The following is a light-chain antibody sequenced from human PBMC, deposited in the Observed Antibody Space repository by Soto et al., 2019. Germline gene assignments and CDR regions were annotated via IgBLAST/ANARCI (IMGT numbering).Light chain of an antibody. CDR3: QQYNNWPPFT. CDR1: QSVSSN. CDR2: GAS. Sequence: IVMTQSQATLSVSPGERATLSCRASQSVSSNLAWYQQKPGQAPRLLIYGASTRATGIPARFSGSGSGTEFTLNISSLQSEDFAVYYCQQYNNWPPFTFGPGTKVDIK. V-gene: IGKV3-15*01. J-gene: IGKJ3*01.